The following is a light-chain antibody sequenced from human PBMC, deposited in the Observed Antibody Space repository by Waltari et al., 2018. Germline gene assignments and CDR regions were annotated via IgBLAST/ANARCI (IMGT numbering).Light chain of an antibody. CDR1: QSLLYTDGKTS. Sequence: DIVMTQTPVSLSVTPGQSASIPCKFSQSLLYTDGKTSFYWYLQKAGQPPQLLIYEISKRFSGVPDRFSGSGSGTDFTLKISRVEAEDVGVYYCMQTKQFPWTLGQGTKVEVK. CDR3: MQTKQFPWT. J-gene: IGKJ1*01. CDR2: EIS. V-gene: IGKV2D-29*01.